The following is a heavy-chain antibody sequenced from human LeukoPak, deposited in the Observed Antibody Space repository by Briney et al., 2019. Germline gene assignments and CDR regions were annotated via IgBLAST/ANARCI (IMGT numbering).Heavy chain of an antibody. CDR1: EYSFTTYW. CDR2: IYPDDSDI. D-gene: IGHD3-10*01. V-gene: IGHV5-51*01. J-gene: IGHJ4*02. Sequence: GESLKISCQGSEYSFTTYWIGWVRQMPGKGLEWMGIIYPDDSDIRYSPSFQGQVTMSADKSIRTAYLHWSSLKASDTAMYYCARGKREFPGSGSYSTHFEYWGQGTLVTVSS. CDR3: ARGKREFPGSGSYSTHFEY.